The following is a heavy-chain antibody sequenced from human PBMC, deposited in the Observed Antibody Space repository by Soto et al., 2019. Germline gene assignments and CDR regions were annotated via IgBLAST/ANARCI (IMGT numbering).Heavy chain of an antibody. CDR2: IWYDGSNK. V-gene: IGHV3-33*01. CDR3: ARKGHRGFDDILTGYFHY. CDR1: GGMFSPDR. Sequence: EQARRDWYGGSGGMFSPDRMHVCRQAPGKGLEWVAVIWYDGSNKYYADSVKGRFTISRDNSKNTLYLQMNSLRAEDTAVYYCARKGHRGFDDILTGYFHYCGQGP. J-gene: IGHJ4*02. D-gene: IGHD3-9*01.